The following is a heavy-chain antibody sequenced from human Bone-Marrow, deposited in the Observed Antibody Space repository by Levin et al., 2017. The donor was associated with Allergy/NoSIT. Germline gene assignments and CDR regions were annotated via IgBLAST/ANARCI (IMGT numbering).Heavy chain of an antibody. Sequence: TGGSLRLSCALYGGSLSGFYWSWIRQPPGKGLEWIGEISHTGVTEYNPSLKSRVTISIDTSKNQFSLKLKSFTAADTAIYYCARRVAFSDLWGRGTLVTVSS. CDR2: ISHTGVT. CDR1: GGSLSGFY. CDR3: ARRVAFSDL. J-gene: IGHJ2*01. V-gene: IGHV4-34*01.